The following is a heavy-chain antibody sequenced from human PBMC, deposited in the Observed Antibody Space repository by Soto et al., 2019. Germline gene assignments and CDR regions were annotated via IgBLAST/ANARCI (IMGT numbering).Heavy chain of an antibody. J-gene: IGHJ4*02. CDR3: VRGGGNFDY. CDR2: IKEDGGDK. D-gene: IGHD3-10*01. V-gene: IGHV3-7*05. Sequence: GSLRLSCVASGFTFSTFWMSWVRQAPGEGLEWVANIKEDGGDKNYVDSVKGRFTISRDNAKNSLYLQVNSLRAEDTAVYYCVRGGGNFDYWGQGTLVTVSS. CDR1: GFTFSTFW.